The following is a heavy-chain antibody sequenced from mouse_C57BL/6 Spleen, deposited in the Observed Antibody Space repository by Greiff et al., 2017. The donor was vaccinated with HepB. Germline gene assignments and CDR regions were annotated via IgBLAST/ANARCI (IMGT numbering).Heavy chain of an antibody. CDR1: GYTFTSYW. J-gene: IGHJ3*01. V-gene: IGHV1-69*01. CDR2: IDPSDSYT. Sequence: VQLQQSGAELVMPGASVKLSCKASGYTFTSYWMHWVKQRPGQGLEWIGEIDPSDSYTNYNQKFKGKSTLTVDKSSSTAYMQLSSLTSEDSAVYYCARVFAYWGQGTLVTVSA. CDR3: ARVFAY.